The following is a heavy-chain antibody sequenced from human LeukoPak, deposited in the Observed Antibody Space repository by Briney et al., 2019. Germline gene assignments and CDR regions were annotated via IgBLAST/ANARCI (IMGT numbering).Heavy chain of an antibody. Sequence: GGCLRLSCEGSGFTFRTYSLTWVRQVPGKGLEWISYITPTTNTFYYADSVKGRFTISRDNAKNSLFLQMNSLRVEDTAVYYCARSLSGYKPLCAYWSQGTQVTVSS. CDR2: ITPTTNTF. D-gene: IGHD3-22*01. CDR3: ARSLSGYKPLCAY. J-gene: IGHJ4*02. CDR1: GFTFRTYS. V-gene: IGHV3-48*01.